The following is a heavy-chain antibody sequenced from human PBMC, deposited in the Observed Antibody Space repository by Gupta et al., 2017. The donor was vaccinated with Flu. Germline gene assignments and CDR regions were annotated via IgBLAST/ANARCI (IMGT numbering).Heavy chain of an antibody. CDR2: ISSSSSTI. D-gene: IGHD2-15*01. CDR1: GFTFSSYS. CDR3: ARENAGQLLLGVDY. J-gene: IGHJ4*02. V-gene: IGHV3-48*02. Sequence: EVQLVESGGGLVQPGGSLRLSCAASGFTFSSYSMNWVRQAPGKGLEWVSYISSSSSTIYYADSVKGRFTISRDNAKNSLYLQMNSLRDEDTAVYYCARENAGQLLLGVDYWGQGTLVTVSS.